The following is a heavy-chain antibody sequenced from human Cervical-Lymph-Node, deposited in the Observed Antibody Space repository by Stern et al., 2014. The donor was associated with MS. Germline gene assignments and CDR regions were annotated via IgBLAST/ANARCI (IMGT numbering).Heavy chain of an antibody. J-gene: IGHJ6*02. CDR2: ISWDATTE. D-gene: IGHD4-17*01. CDR1: GFNFDDYV. V-gene: IGHV3-43*01. Sequence: EVQLVESGGVVVQPGGSLRLSCAATGFNFDDYVMHWVRQAPGKGLAWVSLISWDATTEYYADSGKGRFTISRDSRTDFLCLEITGLRPEDTGLYYCAKGRRQYGCMDAWGQGTTVIGSS. CDR3: AKGRRQYGCMDA.